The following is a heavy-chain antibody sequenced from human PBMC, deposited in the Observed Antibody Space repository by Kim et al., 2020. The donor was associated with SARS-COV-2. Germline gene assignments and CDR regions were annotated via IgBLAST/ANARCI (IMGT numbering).Heavy chain of an antibody. J-gene: IGHJ1*01. CDR3: ARRDLLRFEYFQH. V-gene: IGHV5-10-1*01. D-gene: IGHD2-15*01. Sequence: YSPSFQGHVTSSADKSISTAYLQWSSLKASDTAMYYCARRDLLRFEYFQHWGQGTLVTVSS.